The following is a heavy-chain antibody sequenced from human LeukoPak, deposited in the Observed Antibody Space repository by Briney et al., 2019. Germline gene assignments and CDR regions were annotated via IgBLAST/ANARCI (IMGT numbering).Heavy chain of an antibody. J-gene: IGHJ6*03. V-gene: IGHV4-38-2*02. Sequence: SETLSLTCTVSGYSISSGYYWGWIRQPPGKGLEWIGNIYYTGSTYYNPSLKSRVTISVDTSKNQFSLRLSSVTAADTAVYYCARTGGSFYFYYYLDVWGKGTTVTVSS. CDR3: ARTGGSFYFYYYLDV. CDR2: IYYTGST. D-gene: IGHD1-26*01. CDR1: GYSISSGYY.